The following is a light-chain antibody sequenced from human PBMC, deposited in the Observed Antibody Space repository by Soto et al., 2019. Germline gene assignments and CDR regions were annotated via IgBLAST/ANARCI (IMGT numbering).Light chain of an antibody. V-gene: IGKV3-11*01. Sequence: EIVLKQSPATLSLSPGERATLSCRASQSVSSYLAWYQQKPGQAPRLLIYDASNRATGTPARFSGSGSGTDFTLTISSLYPEDFAVYYCQQRSNWPPSITCRQGTRR. CDR1: QSVSSY. CDR3: QQRSNWPPSIT. CDR2: DAS. J-gene: IGKJ5*01.